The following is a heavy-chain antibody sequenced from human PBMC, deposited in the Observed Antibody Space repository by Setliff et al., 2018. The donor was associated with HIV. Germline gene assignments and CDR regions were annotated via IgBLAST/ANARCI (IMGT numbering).Heavy chain of an antibody. J-gene: IGHJ6*03. Sequence: SETLSLTCTVSGGPISTNDYYWGFIRQSPGKGLEWIASVHYGGSIFYNPSLKSRVTLSVGTSKRQFFLNLSSATTADTAVYYCARGLVRMAPNMDVWGKGTTVTVSS. CDR3: ARGLVRMAPNMDV. CDR1: GGPISTNDYY. CDR2: VHYGGSI. V-gene: IGHV4-39*01. D-gene: IGHD2-8*01.